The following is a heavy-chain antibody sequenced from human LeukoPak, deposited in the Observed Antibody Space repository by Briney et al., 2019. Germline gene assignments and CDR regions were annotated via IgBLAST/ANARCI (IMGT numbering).Heavy chain of an antibody. CDR2: FSGSGGGT. V-gene: IGHV3-23*01. CDR1: GFTFSSYA. J-gene: IGHJ4*02. D-gene: IGHD2-2*01. Sequence: GGSLRLSCGASGFTFSSYAMSWLRQAPGEGVECVSTFSGSGGGTYYADSVKGRFIISRDNSKNTLYLQINGLRAEDTAVYYCAKKWCSSTICSTWDYFDYWGQGTLVTVSS. CDR3: AKKWCSSTICSTWDYFDY.